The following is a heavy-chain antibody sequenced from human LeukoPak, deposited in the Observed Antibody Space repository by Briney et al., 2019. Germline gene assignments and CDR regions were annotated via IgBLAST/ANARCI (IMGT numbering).Heavy chain of an antibody. D-gene: IGHD3-22*01. Sequence: SVKVSCKASGGTFSSYAISWVRQAPGQGLEWMGGIIPIFGTANYAQKFQGRVTITTDESTSTAYVELSSLRSEDTAVYYCARDRLGDSSGYYSRWFDPWGQGTLVTVSS. CDR3: ARDRLGDSSGYYSRWFDP. CDR2: IIPIFGTA. CDR1: GGTFSSYA. J-gene: IGHJ5*02. V-gene: IGHV1-69*05.